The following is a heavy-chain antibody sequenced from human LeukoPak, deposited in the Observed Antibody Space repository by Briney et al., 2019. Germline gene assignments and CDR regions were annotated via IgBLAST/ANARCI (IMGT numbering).Heavy chain of an antibody. J-gene: IGHJ5*02. CDR2: INPSGGST. CDR1: GYTFTSYY. D-gene: IGHD2-2*01. CDR3: ARDIVVVPAAPRWWFDP. V-gene: IGHV1-46*01. Sequence: ASVKVSCKASGYTFTSYYMHWVRQAPGQGLEWMGIINPSGGSTSCAQKFQGRVTMTRDTSTSTVYMELSSLRSEDTAVYYCARDIVVVPAAPRWWFDPWGQGTLVTVSS.